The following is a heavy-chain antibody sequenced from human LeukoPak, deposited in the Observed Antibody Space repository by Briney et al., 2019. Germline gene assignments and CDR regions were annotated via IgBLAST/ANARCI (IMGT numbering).Heavy chain of an antibody. D-gene: IGHD3-3*01. CDR3: AREGFRSDIRLDV. Sequence: ASVKVSCKASGYTFTSYYMHWVRQAPEQGLEWMGIINPSGGSTSYAQKLQGRVTMTRDTSTSTVYMELSSLRSEDTAVYYCAREGFRSDIRLDVWGQGTTVTVSS. CDR1: GYTFTSYY. CDR2: INPSGGST. V-gene: IGHV1-46*01. J-gene: IGHJ6*02.